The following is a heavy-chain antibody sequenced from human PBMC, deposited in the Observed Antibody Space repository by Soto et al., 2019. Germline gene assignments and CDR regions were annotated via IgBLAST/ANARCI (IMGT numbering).Heavy chain of an antibody. Sequence: EVQLVESGGGLVQPGGSLRLSCAPSGFTFSNYWMSWVRQAPGKGLGWVANIKQDGSEKYYVESVKGRFTISRDNAKNSLYLQMNSLRAEDTAVYYCARGLGGFGYWGQGTLVTVSS. J-gene: IGHJ4*02. CDR3: ARGLGGFGY. CDR2: IKQDGSEK. D-gene: IGHD3-3*01. CDR1: GFTFSNYW. V-gene: IGHV3-7*05.